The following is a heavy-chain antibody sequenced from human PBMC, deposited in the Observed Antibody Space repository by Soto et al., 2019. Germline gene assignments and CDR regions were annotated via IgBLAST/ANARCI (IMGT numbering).Heavy chain of an antibody. CDR2: INAGNGNT. CDR1: GYTFTSYA. D-gene: IGHD4-4*01. CDR3: ASEPLYSNYVAYYGMDV. Sequence: ASVKVSCKASGYTFTSYAMHWVRQAPGQRLEWMGWINAGNGNTKYSQKFQGRVTITRDTSASTAYMELSSLRSEDTAVYYCASEPLYSNYVAYYGMDVWGQGTTVTVSS. J-gene: IGHJ6*02. V-gene: IGHV1-3*01.